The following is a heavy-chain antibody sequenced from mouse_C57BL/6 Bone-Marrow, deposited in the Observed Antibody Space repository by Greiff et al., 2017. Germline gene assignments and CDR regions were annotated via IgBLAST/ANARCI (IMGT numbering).Heavy chain of an antibody. Sequence: VQLQQSGAELVKPGASVTLSCKASGYTFTSYWMQWVKQRPGQGLEWIGEIDPSDSSTNYHQKFKGKATLTVDTSSSPAYMQLSSLTSEDSAVYYCARDYGSSFDYGGQGTTLTVSA. V-gene: IGHV1-50*01. CDR2: IDPSDSST. J-gene: IGHJ2*01. CDR1: GYTFTSYW. CDR3: ARDYGSSFDY. D-gene: IGHD1-1*01.